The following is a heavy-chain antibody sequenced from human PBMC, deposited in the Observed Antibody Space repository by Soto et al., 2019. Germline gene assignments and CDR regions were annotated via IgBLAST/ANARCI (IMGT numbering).Heavy chain of an antibody. V-gene: IGHV1-69*12. J-gene: IGHJ4*02. CDR1: GGTFSSYA. D-gene: IGHD5-18*01. Sequence: QVQLVQSGAEVKKPGSSVKVSCKASGGTFSSYAISWVRQAPGQGLEWMGGIIPIFGTANYAQKFQGRVTMTADESTSTVYMELSSLRSEDTAVYYCARLLHGYSPVFDDWGQGTLVTVSS. CDR3: ARLLHGYSPVFDD. CDR2: IIPIFGTA.